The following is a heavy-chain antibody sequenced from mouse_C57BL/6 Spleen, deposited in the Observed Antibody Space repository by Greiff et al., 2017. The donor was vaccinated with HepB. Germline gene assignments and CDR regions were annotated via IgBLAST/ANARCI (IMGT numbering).Heavy chain of an antibody. CDR1: GYTFTSYW. CDR2: IYPSDSET. CDR3: ARWDDGYYGAMDY. J-gene: IGHJ4*01. V-gene: IGHV1-61*01. Sequence: QVQLQQSGAELVRPGSSVKLSCKASGYTFTSYWMDWVKQRPGQGLEWIGNIYPSDSETHYNQKFKDKATLTVDKSSSTAYMQLSSLTSEDSAVYYCARWDDGYYGAMDYWGQGTSVTVSS. D-gene: IGHD2-3*01.